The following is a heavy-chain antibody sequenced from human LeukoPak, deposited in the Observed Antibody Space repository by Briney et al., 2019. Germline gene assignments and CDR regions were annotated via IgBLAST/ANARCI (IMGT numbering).Heavy chain of an antibody. V-gene: IGHV1-2*02. J-gene: IGHJ4*02. CDR2: INPNSGGT. CDR3: ARVVGATTFYFDY. CDR1: GYTFTGYY. Sequence: ASVKVSCKASGYTFTGYYMHWVRQASGQGLEWMGWINPNSGGTNYAQKFQGRVTMTRDTSISTAYMELSRLRSDDTAVYYCARVVGATTFYFDYWGQGTLVTVSS. D-gene: IGHD1-26*01.